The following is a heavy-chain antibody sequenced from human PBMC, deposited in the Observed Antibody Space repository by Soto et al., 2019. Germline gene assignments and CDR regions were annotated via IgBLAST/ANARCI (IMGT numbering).Heavy chain of an antibody. D-gene: IGHD3-22*01. Sequence: PGGSLRLSCAASGFTFSSYAMSWVRQAPGKGLEWVSAISGSGGSTYYADSVKGRFTISRDNSKNTLYLQMNSLRAEDTAVYYCAKDYRYYDSSGYFFDYWGQGTLVTVSS. CDR3: AKDYRYYDSSGYFFDY. V-gene: IGHV3-23*01. J-gene: IGHJ4*02. CDR2: ISGSGGST. CDR1: GFTFSSYA.